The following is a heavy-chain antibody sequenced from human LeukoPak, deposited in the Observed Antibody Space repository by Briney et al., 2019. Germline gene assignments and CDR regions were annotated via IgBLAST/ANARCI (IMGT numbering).Heavy chain of an antibody. D-gene: IGHD2-21*02. CDR1: GFTFSNAW. CDR3: TTSYCGGDCYYYEGY. J-gene: IGHJ4*02. CDR2: IKSKTDGGTT. V-gene: IGHV3-15*01. Sequence: GGSLRLSCAASGFTFSNAWMSWVRQAPGKGLEWVGRIKSKTDGGTTDYAAPVKGRLTISRDDSKSTLFLQMDSLKTEDTAVYYCTTSYCGGDCYYYEGYWGQGTLVTVSS.